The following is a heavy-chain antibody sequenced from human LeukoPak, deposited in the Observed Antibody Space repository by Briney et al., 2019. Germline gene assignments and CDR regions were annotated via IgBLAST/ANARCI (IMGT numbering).Heavy chain of an antibody. D-gene: IGHD6-13*01. Sequence: SVKVSCKASGGTFSSYAISLVRQAPGQGLEWMGRIIPILGIANYAQKFQGRVTITADKSTSTAYMELSSLRSEDTAVYYCARMAVAAAGSFDYWGQGTLATVSS. CDR2: IIPILGIA. CDR1: GGTFSSYA. V-gene: IGHV1-69*04. CDR3: ARMAVAAAGSFDY. J-gene: IGHJ4*02.